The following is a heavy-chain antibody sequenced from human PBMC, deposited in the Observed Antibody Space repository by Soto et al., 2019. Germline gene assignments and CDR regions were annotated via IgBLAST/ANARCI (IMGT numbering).Heavy chain of an antibody. J-gene: IGHJ4*02. Sequence: EVQLVESGGGLVQPGGSPRLSCAASGFTFSSYWMHWVRQAPGKGLVWVSRINSDGSSTSYADSVKGRFTISRDNAKNTLYLQMNSLRAEDTAVYYCARDRGWFGEVPFDYWGQGTLVTVSS. CDR2: INSDGSST. V-gene: IGHV3-74*01. CDR1: GFTFSSYW. CDR3: ARDRGWFGEVPFDY. D-gene: IGHD3-10*01.